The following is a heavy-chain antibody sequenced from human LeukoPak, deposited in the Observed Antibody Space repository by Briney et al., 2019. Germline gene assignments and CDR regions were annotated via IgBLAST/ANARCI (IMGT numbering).Heavy chain of an antibody. D-gene: IGHD3-16*02. CDR3: ARVVTFGGVIDPGDY. V-gene: IGHV3-53*01. CDR1: GLTVSLNY. J-gene: IGHJ4*02. CDR2: LYAEGSA. Sequence: GGSLRLSCAASGLTVSLNYMNWVRRPPGKGLQWVSALYAEGSAYYADSVKGRFTISRDNSKNTLYLQMNSLRAEDTAVYYCARVVTFGGVIDPGDYWGQGTLVTVSS.